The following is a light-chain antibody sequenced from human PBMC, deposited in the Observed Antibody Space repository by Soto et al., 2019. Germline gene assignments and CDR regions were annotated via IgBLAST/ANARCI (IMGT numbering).Light chain of an antibody. V-gene: IGKV3-11*01. CDR3: QQRHMLPIT. Sequence: EIGLTQSPATLSSFPGDRVTLSCRASQYINTRLAWYQHRPGQAPRLLIYQTSLRAAGIPARFSASGSGTDFTLTISSLEPEDSAVYYCQQRHMLPITFCQGTRLEI. J-gene: IGKJ5*01. CDR2: QTS. CDR1: QYINTR.